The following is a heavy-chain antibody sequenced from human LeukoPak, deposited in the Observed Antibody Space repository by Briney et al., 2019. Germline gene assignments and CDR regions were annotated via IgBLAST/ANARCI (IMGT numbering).Heavy chain of an antibody. J-gene: IGHJ3*02. V-gene: IGHV4-34*01. D-gene: IGHD6-13*01. CDR2: INHSGST. CDR3: ARVARSNSCPHCAFDI. CDR1: GGSFSGYY. Sequence: SETLSLTCAVYGGSFSGYYWSWIRQPPGKGLEWIGEINHSGSTNYNPSLKSRVTISVDTSKNQFSLKLSSVTAADTAVYYCARVARSNSCPHCAFDIWGQGTMVTVSS.